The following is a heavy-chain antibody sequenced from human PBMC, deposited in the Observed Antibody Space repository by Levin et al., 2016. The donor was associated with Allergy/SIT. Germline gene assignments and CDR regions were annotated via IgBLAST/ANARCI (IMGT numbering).Heavy chain of an antibody. CDR2: MNPNSGNA. CDR1: GYTFITYD. D-gene: IGHD6-6*01. Sequence: ASVKVSCKASGYTFITYDINWVRQATGQGLEWMGWMNPNSGNAAYAQKFQGRVTMARDTSINTAYMELSSLRSDDTAVYYCARGPWGSSSLDYYYGMDVWGQGTTVTVSS. CDR3: ARGPWGSSSLDYYYGMDV. V-gene: IGHV1-8*02. J-gene: IGHJ6*02.